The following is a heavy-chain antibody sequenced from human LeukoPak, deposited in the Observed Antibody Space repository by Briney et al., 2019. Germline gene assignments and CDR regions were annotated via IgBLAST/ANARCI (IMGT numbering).Heavy chain of an antibody. CDR3: ARLVATIPDRFFDY. D-gene: IGHD5-12*01. CDR1: GFTFSNYW. CDR2: IKQDRSEK. J-gene: IGHJ4*02. V-gene: IGHV3-7*01. Sequence: GGSLRLSCAASGFTFSNYWMSWVRQAPGKGLEWVANIKQDRSEKYYVDSVKGRFTISRDNAKNSLYLQMNSLRAEDTAVYYCARLVATIPDRFFDYWGQGTLVTVSS.